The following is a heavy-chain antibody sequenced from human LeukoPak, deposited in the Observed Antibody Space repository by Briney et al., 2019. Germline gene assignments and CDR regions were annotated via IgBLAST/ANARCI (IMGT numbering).Heavy chain of an antibody. CDR1: GFTFSSYE. CDR3: ASERVPGLGGDWFFYL. CDR2: ISSSGNNI. Sequence: GGSLRLSCAASGFTFSSYEMNWVRQAPGKGLGWVSYISSSGNNIYYADSVKGRFTISRDKAKNSLYLQMNSLRAEDTAVYYCASERVPGLGGDWFFYLWGRGTLVTVSS. J-gene: IGHJ2*01. D-gene: IGHD3-16*01. V-gene: IGHV3-48*03.